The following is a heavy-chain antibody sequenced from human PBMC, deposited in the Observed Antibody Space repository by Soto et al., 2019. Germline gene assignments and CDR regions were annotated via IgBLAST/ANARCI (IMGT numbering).Heavy chain of an antibody. Sequence: QVQLVESGGGVVQPGRSLRLSCAASGFTFSSYGMHWVRQAPGKGLEWVAVISYDGSNKYYADSVKGRFTISRDNSKNTLYLQMNSLRAEDTAVYYCATGNYGDYGYFDYWGQGTLVTVSS. D-gene: IGHD4-17*01. V-gene: IGHV3-30*03. CDR3: ATGNYGDYGYFDY. J-gene: IGHJ4*02. CDR2: ISYDGSNK. CDR1: GFTFSSYG.